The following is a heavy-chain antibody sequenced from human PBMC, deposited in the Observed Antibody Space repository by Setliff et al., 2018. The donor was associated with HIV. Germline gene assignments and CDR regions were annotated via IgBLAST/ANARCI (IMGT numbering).Heavy chain of an antibody. J-gene: IGHJ4*02. CDR3: ARTQYTTTWPGNY. V-gene: IGHV1-18*04. D-gene: IGHD1-1*01. CDR2: ISLYNEYK. CDR1: GFIFNNFG. Sequence: GASVKVSCKTSGFIFNNFGVTWVRQAPGQGLEWVAWISLYNEYKYYAPHFLGRVTMSTDTSTSTVDLELRGLRADDTAIYYCARTQYTTTWPGNYWGQGTLGTSPQ.